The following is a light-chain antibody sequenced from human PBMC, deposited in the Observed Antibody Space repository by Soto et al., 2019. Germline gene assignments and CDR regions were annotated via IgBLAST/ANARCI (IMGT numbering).Light chain of an antibody. J-gene: IGLJ2*01. V-gene: IGLV2-14*01. CDR3: SSYTANGTVI. Sequence: QSVLTQPASVSGSPGQSITISCAGTTNDVASYNYVSWYQHHPAKAPTLIIFEVTYRPSGVSPRFSGSKSDNTASLTISGLQPEAEAHYYCSSYTANGTVIFGGGTQLTV. CDR2: EVT. CDR1: TNDVASYNY.